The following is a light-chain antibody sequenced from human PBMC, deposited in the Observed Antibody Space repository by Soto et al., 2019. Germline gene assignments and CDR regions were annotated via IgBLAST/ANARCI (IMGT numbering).Light chain of an antibody. Sequence: QSVLTQPASVSGSPGQSIAISCTGTSSDVGGYNYVSWYQQHPGKAPKLMISEVSNRPSGVSNRFSGSKSGNSASLTISGLQADDEADYYCCSLTTSHTYVFGSGTKVTVL. V-gene: IGLV2-14*01. J-gene: IGLJ1*01. CDR2: EVS. CDR3: CSLTTSHTYV. CDR1: SSDVGGYNY.